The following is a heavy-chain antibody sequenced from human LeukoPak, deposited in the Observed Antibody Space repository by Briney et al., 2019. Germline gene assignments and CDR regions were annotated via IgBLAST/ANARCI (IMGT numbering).Heavy chain of an antibody. CDR1: GGTFSSYA. D-gene: IGHD3-22*01. CDR2: IIPIFGTA. V-gene: IGHV1-69*05. CDR3: ARHHASTYYYDSSGLNWFDP. Sequence: GSSVKVSCKASGGTFSSYAISWVRQAPGQGLEWMGRIIPIFGTANYAQKFQGRVTITTDESTSTACMELSGLRSEDTAVYYCARHHASTYYYDSSGLNWFDPWGQGTLVTVSS. J-gene: IGHJ5*02.